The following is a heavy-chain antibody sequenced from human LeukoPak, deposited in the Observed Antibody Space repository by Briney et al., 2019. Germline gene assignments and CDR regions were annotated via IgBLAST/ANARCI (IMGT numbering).Heavy chain of an antibody. Sequence: PGGSLRLSCAASGFTFSTYEMNWVRQAPGKGLEWVSYITTSGNSIYYADSVKGRFTISRDNTKNSLYLQMNSPRAEDTAVYYCARGGSVSYYFDYWGQGTLVTVSS. D-gene: IGHD1-26*01. CDR2: ITTSGNSI. J-gene: IGHJ4*02. CDR3: ARGGSVSYYFDY. CDR1: GFTFSTYE. V-gene: IGHV3-48*03.